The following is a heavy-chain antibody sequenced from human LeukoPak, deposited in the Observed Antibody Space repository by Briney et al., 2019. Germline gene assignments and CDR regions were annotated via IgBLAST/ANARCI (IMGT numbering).Heavy chain of an antibody. CDR3: AKVSKGVRAFHI. V-gene: IGHV3-23*01. J-gene: IGHJ3*02. D-gene: IGHD3-10*01. CDR1: VFTFSSYA. CDR2: ISGSGGST. Sequence: VGSLRLSCAASVFTFSSYAMSWVRQAPGKGLEWVSAISGSGGSTYYADSVKGRFTISRDNSKNTLYLQMNSLRAEDTAVYYCAKVSKGVRAFHIWAQGTMVTVSS.